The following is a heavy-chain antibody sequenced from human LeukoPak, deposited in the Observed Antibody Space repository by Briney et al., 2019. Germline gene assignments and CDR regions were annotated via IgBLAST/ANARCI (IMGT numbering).Heavy chain of an antibody. Sequence: PGGSLRLSCAASGFTFSDYYMSWIRQAPGKGLEWVSYISSSGSTIYYADSVKGRFTISRDNAKNSLYLQTNSLRAEDTAVYYCARSPVFYDFWSGYAFDIWGQGTMVTVSS. V-gene: IGHV3-11*01. CDR3: ARSPVFYDFWSGYAFDI. CDR1: GFTFSDYY. J-gene: IGHJ3*02. D-gene: IGHD3-3*01. CDR2: ISSSGSTI.